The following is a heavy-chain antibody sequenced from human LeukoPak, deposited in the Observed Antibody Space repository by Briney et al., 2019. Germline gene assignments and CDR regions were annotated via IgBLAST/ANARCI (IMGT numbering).Heavy chain of an antibody. Sequence: GESLKISCKGSGYSFTSYWIGWVRQMPGRGLEWMGIIYPGYSDTRYSPSFQGQVTISADKSIRTAYLQWSSLKASDTAMYYCARTETYYGSGSYFDAFDIWGQGTMVTVSS. CDR3: ARTETYYGSGSYFDAFDI. D-gene: IGHD3-10*01. J-gene: IGHJ3*02. CDR1: GYSFTSYW. V-gene: IGHV5-51*01. CDR2: IYPGYSDT.